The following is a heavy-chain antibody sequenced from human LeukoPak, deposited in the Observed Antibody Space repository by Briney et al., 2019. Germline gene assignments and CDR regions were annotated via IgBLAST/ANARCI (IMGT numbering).Heavy chain of an antibody. CDR1: GVSFTGYL. J-gene: IGHJ4*02. CDR2: MNHSGIT. Sequence: SETLSLTCALYGVSFTGYLWSWIRQPPGTGLEWIGEMNHSGITNYQPSLKSRVTISVDTSKTHFSLKLRSVTAADTAVYYCARPRLGWGMYFEYWGEGTLVTVSS. D-gene: IGHD3-16*01. CDR3: ARPRLGWGMYFEY. V-gene: IGHV4-34*01.